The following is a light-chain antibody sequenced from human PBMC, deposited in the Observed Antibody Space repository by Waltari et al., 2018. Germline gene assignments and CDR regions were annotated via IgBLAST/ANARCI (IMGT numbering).Light chain of an antibody. CDR2: RNN. J-gene: IGLJ1*01. V-gene: IGLV1-47*01. CDR1: SSNIGSNY. CDR3: AAWDDSLSGFYV. Sequence: QSVLTQPPSASGTPGQRVTISCSGSSSNIGSNYVYWYQQLPGTAPKLLVYRNNQLASGVAARFSGSKSGTSASLAISGLRSEDEAEYYCAAWDDSLSGFYVFGTGTKVTVL.